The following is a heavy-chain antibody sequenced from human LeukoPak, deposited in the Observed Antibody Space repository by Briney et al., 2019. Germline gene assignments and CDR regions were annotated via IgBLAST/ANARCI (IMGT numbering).Heavy chain of an antibody. CDR1: GFTFSINT. CDR2: ITSSSTYI. D-gene: IGHD3-10*01. CDR3: VRGHHPGGWFDP. V-gene: IGHV3-21*01. J-gene: IGHJ5*02. Sequence: PGGSLRLSCAASGFTFSINTLNWVRQAPGKGLEWVSSITSSSTYILYADSVKGRFTISRDNAKNSLYLQMNSLTAEDTAVHYCVRGHHPGGWFDPWGQGTLVTVSS.